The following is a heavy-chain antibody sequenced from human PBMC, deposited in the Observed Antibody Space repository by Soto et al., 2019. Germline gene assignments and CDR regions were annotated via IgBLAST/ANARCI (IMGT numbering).Heavy chain of an antibody. CDR2: IVVGSGNT. CDR3: ARDVVLVPAAMYYYYGMDV. CDR1: GFTFTSSA. V-gene: IGHV1-58*01. Sequence: SVKVSCKASGFTFTSSAVQWVRQARGQRLEWIGWIVVGSGNTNYAQKFQGRVTITRDTSASTAYMELSSLRSEDTAVYYCARDVVLVPAAMYYYYGMDVWGQGTTVTVSS. D-gene: IGHD2-2*01. J-gene: IGHJ6*02.